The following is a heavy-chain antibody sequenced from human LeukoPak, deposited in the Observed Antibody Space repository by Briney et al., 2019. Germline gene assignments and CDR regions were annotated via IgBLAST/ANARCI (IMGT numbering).Heavy chain of an antibody. CDR3: ARVPGDEGFDY. D-gene: IGHD4-17*01. Sequence: GGSLRLSCAASGFTFSSYAMSWVRQAPGKGLEWVANIKQDGSEKYYVDSVKGRFTISRDNAKNSLYLQMNSLRAEDTAVYYCARVPGDEGFDYWGQGTLVTASS. CDR2: IKQDGSEK. CDR1: GFTFSSYA. V-gene: IGHV3-7*01. J-gene: IGHJ4*02.